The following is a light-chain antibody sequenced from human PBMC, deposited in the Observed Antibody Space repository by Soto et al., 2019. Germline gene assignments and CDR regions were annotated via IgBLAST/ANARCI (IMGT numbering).Light chain of an antibody. J-gene: IGLJ2*01. CDR2: IVS. Sequence: QSALTQPASVSGSPGQSITISCTGTSSDVGGYNYVSWYQQHPGKAPKLRIFIVSNRPSGVSNRFSGSKSGNTASLTISGLQAEDEADYYCSSYTSSSTDVVFGGGTKLTVL. V-gene: IGLV2-14*01. CDR3: SSYTSSSTDVV. CDR1: SSDVGGYNY.